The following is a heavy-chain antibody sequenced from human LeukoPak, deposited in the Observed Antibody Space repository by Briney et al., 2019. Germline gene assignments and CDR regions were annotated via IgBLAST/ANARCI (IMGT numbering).Heavy chain of an antibody. CDR3: ARQLRFSWHFDL. D-gene: IGHD4-17*01. V-gene: IGHV4-39*01. J-gene: IGHJ2*01. CDR2: IYYSGST. CDR1: GGSISSSTYY. Sequence: SETLSLTCSVSGGSISSSTYYWGWIRQPPGKGLEWIGSIYYSGSTYYNPSLKSRVTIPVDTSKNQFSLKMSSVTAADTAVYYCARQLRFSWHFDLWGRGTLVTVSS.